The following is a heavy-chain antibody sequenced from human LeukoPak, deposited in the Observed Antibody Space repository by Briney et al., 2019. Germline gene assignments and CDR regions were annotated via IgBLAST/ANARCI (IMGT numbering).Heavy chain of an antibody. V-gene: IGHV1-18*01. J-gene: IGHJ6*03. CDR3: ARVDYGDALHYYYYMDV. CDR2: ISAYNGNT. CDR1: GYTFTSYG. Sequence: ASVKVSCKASGYTFTSYGISWVRQAPGQGLEWMGWISAYNGNTNYAQKLQGRVTMTTDTSTSTAYMELRSLRSDDTAVYYCARVDYGDALHYYYYMDVWGKGTTVTISS. D-gene: IGHD4-17*01.